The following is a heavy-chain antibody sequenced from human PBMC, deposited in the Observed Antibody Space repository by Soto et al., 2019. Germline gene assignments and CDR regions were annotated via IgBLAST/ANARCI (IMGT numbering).Heavy chain of an antibody. D-gene: IGHD5-18*01. CDR1: GFTFSSSG. CDR3: ARDREGGYSYGNDAFDI. J-gene: IGHJ3*02. CDR2: ITDSGGST. V-gene: IGHV3-23*01. Sequence: GGSLRLSCAASGFTFSSSGMSWVRQAPGKGLEWVSGITDSGGSTYYVDSVKGRFTISRDNSKNTLSLEMNSLRAEDTAVYYCARDREGGYSYGNDAFDIWGQGTMVTVSS.